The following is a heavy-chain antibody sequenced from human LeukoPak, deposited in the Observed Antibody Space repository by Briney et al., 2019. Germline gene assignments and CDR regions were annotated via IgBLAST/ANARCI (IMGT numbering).Heavy chain of an antibody. V-gene: IGHV3-7*03. CDR1: GFTFSSYW. J-gene: IGHJ5*02. CDR2: IKQDGSEK. Sequence: PGGSLRLSCAASGFTFSSYWMSWVRQAPGKGLEWVANIKQDGSEKYYVDSVKGRFTISRNNAKNSLYLQMNSLRAEDTAVYYCARDFGANWFDPWGQGTLVTVSS. CDR3: ARDFGANWFDP. D-gene: IGHD3-3*01.